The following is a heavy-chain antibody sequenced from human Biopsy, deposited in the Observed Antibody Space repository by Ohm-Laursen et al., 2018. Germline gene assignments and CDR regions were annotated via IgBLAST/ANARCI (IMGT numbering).Heavy chain of an antibody. V-gene: IGHV4-4*07. D-gene: IGHD1-26*01. CDR3: ARGTGRYYVYGAFDI. CDR2: IYTSGSP. J-gene: IGHJ3*02. CDR1: GDSINNYY. Sequence: ETLSLTCTVSGDSINNYYWSWIRQPAGKGLEWIGRIYTSGSPNYDLSLESRVTMSVDTSKNQFSLNLRSVTAADTAVYYCARGTGRYYVYGAFDIWGQGTVVTVSS.